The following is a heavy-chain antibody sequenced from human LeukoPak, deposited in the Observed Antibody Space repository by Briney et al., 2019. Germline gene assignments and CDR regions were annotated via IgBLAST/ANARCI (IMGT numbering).Heavy chain of an antibody. CDR3: ARPELGYCSTTSCLFAFDI. CDR2: INHSGST. Sequence: PSETLSLTCAVYGGSFSGYYWSWIRQPPGKGLEWIVEINHSGSTNYNPSLKSRVTISVDTSKNQFSLKLSSVTAADTAVYYCARPELGYCSTTSCLFAFDIWGQGTMVTVSS. CDR1: GGSFSGYY. J-gene: IGHJ3*02. V-gene: IGHV4-34*01. D-gene: IGHD2-2*01.